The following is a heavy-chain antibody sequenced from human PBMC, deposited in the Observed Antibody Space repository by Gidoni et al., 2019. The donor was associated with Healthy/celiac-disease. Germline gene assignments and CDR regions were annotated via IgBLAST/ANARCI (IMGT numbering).Heavy chain of an antibody. CDR2: IYTSGST. Sequence: QVQLQESGPGLVKPSQNLSLTCTVSGDSISSASYSWSWIRQPAGKGLEWIGRIYTSGSTNYNPSLKSRVTISIDTSKNQFSLKLTSVTAADTAVYYCTKYKAGDAFDIWGQGTMVTVSS. CDR1: GDSISSASYS. CDR3: TKYKAGDAFDI. D-gene: IGHD1-20*01. J-gene: IGHJ3*02. V-gene: IGHV4-61*02.